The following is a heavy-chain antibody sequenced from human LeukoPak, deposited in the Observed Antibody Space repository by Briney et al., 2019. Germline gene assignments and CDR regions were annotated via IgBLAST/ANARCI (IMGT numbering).Heavy chain of an antibody. Sequence: PSETLTLTCTVSGGSVSRGSFYWSWIRQPPGKGLEWIGYIPHRGSANYSPSLKSRVSISLDTSKNQFSLKLSSVTAADTAVYYCASTRDYFDYWGQGTLVTVSS. CDR1: GGSVSRGSFY. CDR2: IPHRGSA. V-gene: IGHV4-61*01. D-gene: IGHD3-3*01. J-gene: IGHJ4*02. CDR3: ASTRDYFDY.